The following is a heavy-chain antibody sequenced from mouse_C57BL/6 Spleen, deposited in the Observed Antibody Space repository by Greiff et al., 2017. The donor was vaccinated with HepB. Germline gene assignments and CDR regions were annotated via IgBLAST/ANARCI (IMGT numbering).Heavy chain of an antibody. CDR3: ARHEDPPLRGNWYFDV. V-gene: IGHV1-62-2*01. Sequence: QVQLKESGAELVKPGASVKLSCKASGYTFTEYTIHWVKQRSGQGLEWIGWFYPGSGSIKYNEKFKDKATLTADKSSSTVYMELSRLTSEDSAVYFCARHEDPPLRGNWYFDVWGTGTTVTVSS. J-gene: IGHJ1*03. CDR1: GYTFTEYT. CDR2: FYPGSGSI. D-gene: IGHD1-1*01.